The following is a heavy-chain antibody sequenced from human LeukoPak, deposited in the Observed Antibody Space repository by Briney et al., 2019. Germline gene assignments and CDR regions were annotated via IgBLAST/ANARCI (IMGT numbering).Heavy chain of an antibody. J-gene: IGHJ4*02. CDR3: ARVKPCTTNTCYAGFDY. D-gene: IGHD2-2*01. CDR2: INAGNGNT. V-gene: IGHV1-3*01. CDR1: GYTFTSYA. Sequence: ASVKVSCKASGYTFTSYALHWVRQAPGRRLEWMGWINAGNGNTKYSQKFQGRVTITRDTSASTAYMELSSLRSEDTAIYYCARVKPCTTNTCYAGFDYWGQGTLVTVSS.